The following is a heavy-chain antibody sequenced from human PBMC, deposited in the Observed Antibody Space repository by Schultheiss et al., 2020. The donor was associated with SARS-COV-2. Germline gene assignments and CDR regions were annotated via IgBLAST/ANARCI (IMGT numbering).Heavy chain of an antibody. V-gene: IGHV3-48*04. CDR2: ISSSGSTI. Sequence: GESLKISCAASGFTFSSYGMHWVRQAPGKGLEWVSYISSSGSTIYYADSVKGRFTISRDNAKNSLYLQMNSLRAEDTAVYYCARAVDYYGSVLDYWGQGTLVTVS. CDR1: GFTFSSYG. J-gene: IGHJ4*02. CDR3: ARAVDYYGSVLDY. D-gene: IGHD3-10*01.